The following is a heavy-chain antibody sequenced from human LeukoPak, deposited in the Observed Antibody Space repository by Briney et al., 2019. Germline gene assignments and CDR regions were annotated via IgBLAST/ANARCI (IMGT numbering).Heavy chain of an antibody. J-gene: IGHJ4*02. CDR2: IYKRGTT. Sequence: SETLSLTCNVSVDSMSDYYWSWIRQSPGGGLEWIGYIYKRGTTNYIPSLRSRVAISVDKSKRQLSLRLNSVTAADTAVYYCVASYSTSSGVDHWGQGTLVTVSS. CDR1: VDSMSDYY. D-gene: IGHD6-6*01. V-gene: IGHV4-4*09. CDR3: VASYSTSSGVDH.